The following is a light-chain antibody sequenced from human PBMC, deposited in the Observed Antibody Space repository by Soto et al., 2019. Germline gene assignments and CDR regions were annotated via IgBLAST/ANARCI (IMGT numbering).Light chain of an antibody. J-gene: IGKJ1*01. Sequence: DIQMTQPPSTRAASFGDRGPITSGASQSINSLLAWYQWAPGKAPKLLIYHTSSLEGGVSSRFSGSGSGTEFTLTISSLQPDDFATYYCQQYNSYSWTLGQGTKVDIK. V-gene: IGKV1-5*01. CDR3: QQYNSYSWT. CDR2: HTS. CDR1: QSINSL.